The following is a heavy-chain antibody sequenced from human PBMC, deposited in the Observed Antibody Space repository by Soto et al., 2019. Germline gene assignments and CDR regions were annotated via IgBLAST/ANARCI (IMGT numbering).Heavy chain of an antibody. V-gene: IGHV1-69*01. D-gene: IGHD2-15*01. J-gene: IGHJ6*02. CDR1: GGTFSSYA. CDR3: AIGPRGYDYVYCSGGSCYGMDV. CDR2: IIPIFGTA. Sequence: QVQLVQSGAEVKKPGSSVKVSCKASGGTFSSYAISWVRQAPGQGLEWMGGIIPIFGTANYAQKFQGRVTITADESTSTAYMELSSLRSEDTAVYYCAIGPRGYDYVYCSGGSCYGMDVWGQGTTVTVSS.